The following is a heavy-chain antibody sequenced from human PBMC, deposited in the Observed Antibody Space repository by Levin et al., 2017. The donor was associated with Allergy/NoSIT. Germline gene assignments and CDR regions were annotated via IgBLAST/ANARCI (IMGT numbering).Heavy chain of an antibody. CDR3: ARWDTSSDY. D-gene: IGHD5-18*01. CDR1: GFTFSSYS. CDR2: ISYSSSTI. V-gene: IGHV3-48*01. Sequence: GGSLRLSCAASGFTFSSYSMNWVRQAPGKGLEWVSYISYSSSTIYYADSVKGRFTISRDNAKNSLYLQMNSLRAEDTAVYYCARWDTSSDYWGQGTLVTVSS. J-gene: IGHJ4*02.